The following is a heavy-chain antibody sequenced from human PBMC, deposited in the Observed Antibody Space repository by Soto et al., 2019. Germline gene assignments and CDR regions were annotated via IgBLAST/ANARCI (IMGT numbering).Heavy chain of an antibody. V-gene: IGHV1-2*04. Sequence: ASVKVSCKASGYTFSGYYMHWVRQAPGQGLEWMGWINSNSGGTNYAQKFQGWVTMTRDTSISTAYMELSRLKSDDTAVYYCAGAGGGAYDAFDIWGQGTMVTVSS. CDR1: GYTFSGYY. J-gene: IGHJ3*02. D-gene: IGHD2-21*01. CDR2: INSNSGGT. CDR3: AGAGGGAYDAFDI.